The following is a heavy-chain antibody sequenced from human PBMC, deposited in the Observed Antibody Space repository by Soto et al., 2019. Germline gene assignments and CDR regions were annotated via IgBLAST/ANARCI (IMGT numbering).Heavy chain of an antibody. CDR1: GGSISSGTYY. V-gene: IGHV4-31*03. D-gene: IGHD3-22*01. Sequence: QVQLQESGPGLVKPSQTLSLTCTVSGGSISSGTYYWTWIRQQPGKGLEWIGNIYYSGSTYYSPSLTSRATISADTSKNQCSLRLRSVTAADTAVYYCARGDSSWAFVDYWGQGTLVTVSS. J-gene: IGHJ4*02. CDR2: IYYSGST. CDR3: ARGDSSWAFVDY.